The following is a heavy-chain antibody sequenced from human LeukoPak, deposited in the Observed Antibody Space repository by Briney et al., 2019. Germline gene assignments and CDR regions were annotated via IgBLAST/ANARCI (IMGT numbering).Heavy chain of an antibody. V-gene: IGHV4-31*03. CDR1: GGSISSGGYY. CDR3: ARLTMVRSGGWFDP. CDR2: IYYSGST. Sequence: PSQTLSLTCTVSGGSISSGGYYWSWVRQHPGKGLEWIGYIYYSGSTYYNPSLKSRVTISVDTSKNQFSLKLSSVTAADTAVYYCARLTMVRSGGWFDPWGQGTLVTVSS. D-gene: IGHD3-10*01. J-gene: IGHJ5*02.